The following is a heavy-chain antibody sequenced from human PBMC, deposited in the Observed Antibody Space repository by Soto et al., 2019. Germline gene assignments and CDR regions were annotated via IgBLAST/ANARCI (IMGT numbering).Heavy chain of an antibody. CDR2: IRSKANSYAT. Sequence: PGGSLRLSCAASGFTFSGSAMHWVRQASGKGLEWVGRIRSKANSYATAYAASVKGRFTISRDDSKNTAYLQMNSLKTEDTAVYYCTRLLSGTLEGIAVAGTVFDAFDIWGQGTMVTVSS. V-gene: IGHV3-73*01. J-gene: IGHJ3*02. CDR1: GFTFSGSA. D-gene: IGHD6-19*01. CDR3: TRLLSGTLEGIAVAGTVFDAFDI.